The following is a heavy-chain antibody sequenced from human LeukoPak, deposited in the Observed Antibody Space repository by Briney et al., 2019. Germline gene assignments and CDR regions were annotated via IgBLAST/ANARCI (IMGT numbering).Heavy chain of an antibody. CDR1: GGTFSSYA. D-gene: IGHD2-15*01. CDR2: IIPIFGTA. V-gene: IGHV1-69*01. J-gene: IGHJ1*01. CDR3: ASSGQPQYLQH. Sequence: SVKVSCKASGGTFSSYAISWVRQPAGQGLEWMGGIIPIFGTANYAQKFQGRVTITADESTSTAYMELSSLRSEDTAVYYCASSGQPQYLQHWGQGTLVTVSS.